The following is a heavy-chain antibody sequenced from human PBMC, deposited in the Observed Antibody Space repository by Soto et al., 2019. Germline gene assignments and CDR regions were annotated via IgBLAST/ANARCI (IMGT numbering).Heavy chain of an antibody. CDR3: AAGELFDY. J-gene: IGHJ4*02. CDR1: GGSISSYY. V-gene: IGHV4-59*01. CDR2: IYYSGST. D-gene: IGHD1-26*01. Sequence: PSETLSLTCTVSGGSISSYYWSWIRQPPGKGLEWIGYIYYSGSTNYNPSLKSRVTISVDTSKNQFSLKLSSVTAADTAVYYCAAGELFDYWGQGTLVTVSS.